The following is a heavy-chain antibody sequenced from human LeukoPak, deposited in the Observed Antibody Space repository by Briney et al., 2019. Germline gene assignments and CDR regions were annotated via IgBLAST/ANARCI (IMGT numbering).Heavy chain of an antibody. CDR2: ISAYNGNT. CDR3: ARDPRIFRGGSCYHHFFHY. CDR1: VYTFTIYG. Sequence: GASVNVSFKASVYTFTIYGISWVRQAPGQGHEWMGWISAYNGNTNYAQKLQGRVTMPTDTSTSTAYMELRSLRSDDTAVYYCARDPRIFRGGSCYHHFFHYWGQRTLVTLS. D-gene: IGHD2-15*01. J-gene: IGHJ4*02. V-gene: IGHV1-18*01.